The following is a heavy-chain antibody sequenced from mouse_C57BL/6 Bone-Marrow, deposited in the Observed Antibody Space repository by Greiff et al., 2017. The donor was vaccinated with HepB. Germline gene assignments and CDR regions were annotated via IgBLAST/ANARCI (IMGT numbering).Heavy chain of an antibody. CDR3: ARGGYYSNLYAMDY. J-gene: IGHJ4*01. V-gene: IGHV5-6*01. Sequence: EVQGVESGGDLVKPGGSLKLSCAASGFTFSSYGMSWVRQTPDKRLEWVATISSGGSYTYYPDSVKGRFTISRDNAKNTLYLQMSSLKSEDTAMYYCARGGYYSNLYAMDYWGQGTSVTVSS. CDR2: ISSGGSYT. CDR1: GFTFSSYG. D-gene: IGHD2-5*01.